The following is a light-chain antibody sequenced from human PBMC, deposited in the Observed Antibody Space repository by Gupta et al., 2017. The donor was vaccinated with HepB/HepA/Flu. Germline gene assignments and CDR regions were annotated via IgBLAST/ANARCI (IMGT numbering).Light chain of an antibody. V-gene: IGLV5-45*02. CDR1: SGINVGTYS. Sequence: QAVLTQPSYLSASPGASASLTCTLRSGINVGTYSIYWYQQKPGSPPQYLLRYKSDSDKQQGSGVPSRFSGSKDASANAGILLISGLQSEDEADYYCLIWHSSAWVFGGGTKLTVL. CDR3: LIWHSSAWV. CDR2: YKSDSDK. J-gene: IGLJ3*02.